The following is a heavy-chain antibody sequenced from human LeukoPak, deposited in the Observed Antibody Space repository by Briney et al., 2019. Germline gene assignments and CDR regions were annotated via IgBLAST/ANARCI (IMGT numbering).Heavy chain of an antibody. D-gene: IGHD4-17*01. CDR3: ARGAKSGDYFDY. CDR1: GFTFSSYS. V-gene: IGHV3-21*01. Sequence: GGSLRLSCAASGFTFSSYSMNWVRQAPGKGLEWVSSISSSSSYIYYADSVKGRFTISRDNAENSLYLQMNRLRAEDTAVYYCARGAKSGDYFDYWGQGTLVTVSS. J-gene: IGHJ4*02. CDR2: ISSSSSYI.